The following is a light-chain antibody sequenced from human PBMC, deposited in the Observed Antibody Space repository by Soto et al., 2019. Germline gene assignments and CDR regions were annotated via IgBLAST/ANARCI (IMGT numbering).Light chain of an antibody. J-gene: IGLJ1*01. CDR2: DAT. CDR3: SSYAGIYSNSV. CDR1: NSDLGDSDY. V-gene: IGLV2-11*01. Sequence: QSALTQPRSVSGSPEQSVTISCTGTNSDLGDSDYVSWYQQHPGKAPKVVIYDATKRPSGVPDRFSGSKSGNTASLTISGLQAEDEADYYCSSYAGIYSNSVFGTGTKVTVL.